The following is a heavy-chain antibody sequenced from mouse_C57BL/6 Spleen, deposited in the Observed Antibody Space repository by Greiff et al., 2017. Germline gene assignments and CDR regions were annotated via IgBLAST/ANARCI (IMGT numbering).Heavy chain of an antibody. J-gene: IGHJ2*01. V-gene: IGHV1-80*01. CDR3: ARLRDYSNSDD. CDR2: IYPGDGDT. CDR1: GYAFSSYW. D-gene: IGHD2-5*01. Sequence: QVQLKQSGAELVKPGASVKISCKASGYAFSSYWMNWVKQRPGKGLEWIGQIYPGDGDTNYNGKFKGKATLTADKSSSTAYMQLSSLTSEDSAVXFCARLRDYSNSDDWGQGTTLTVSS.